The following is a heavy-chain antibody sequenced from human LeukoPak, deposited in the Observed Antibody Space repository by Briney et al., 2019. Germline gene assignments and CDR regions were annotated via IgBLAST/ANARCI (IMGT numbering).Heavy chain of an antibody. CDR3: ARTYYDFWSGYQTLDY. J-gene: IGHJ4*02. Sequence: ASLKVSCKTSGYTFTSYGISWVRQAPGQGLEWMGWISAYNGNTNYAQKLQGRVTMTTDTSTSTAYMELRSLRSDDTAVYYCARTYYDFWSGYQTLDYWGQGTLVTVSS. CDR1: GYTFTSYG. CDR2: ISAYNGNT. V-gene: IGHV1-18*01. D-gene: IGHD3-3*01.